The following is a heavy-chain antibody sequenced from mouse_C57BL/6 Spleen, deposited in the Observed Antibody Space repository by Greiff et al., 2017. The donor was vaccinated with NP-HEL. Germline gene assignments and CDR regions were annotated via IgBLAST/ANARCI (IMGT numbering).Heavy chain of an antibody. V-gene: IGHV1-26*01. D-gene: IGHD2-3*01. CDR2: INPNNGGT. Sequence: EVQLQQSGPELVKPGASVKISCKASGYTFTDYYMNWVKQSPGKSLEWIGDINPNNGGTSYNQKFKGKATLTVDKSSSTAYMELSSLTSEDSAVYYCARGGWLGYWGQGTTLTVSS. J-gene: IGHJ2*01. CDR3: ARGGWLGY. CDR1: GYTFTDYY.